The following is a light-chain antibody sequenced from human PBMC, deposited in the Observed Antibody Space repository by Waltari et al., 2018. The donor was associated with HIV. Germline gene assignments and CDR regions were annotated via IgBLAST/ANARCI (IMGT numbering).Light chain of an antibody. CDR3: QDYKSAPQGFT. J-gene: IGKJ3*01. Sequence: DIQMTQSPSSLSASVGDRVTITCRASQGITNSLAWYQHIPGKVPKLLIYAASTLHSGVPSRFSGSGSGTDFTLTISSLQPEDVASYYCQDYKSAPQGFTFGPGTKVDMK. CDR2: AAS. CDR1: QGITNS. V-gene: IGKV1-27*01.